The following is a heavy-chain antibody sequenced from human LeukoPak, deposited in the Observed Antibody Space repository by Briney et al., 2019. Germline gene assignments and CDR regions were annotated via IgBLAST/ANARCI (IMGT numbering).Heavy chain of an antibody. Sequence: SVKVSCKASGGTYSSYAISWVRQAPGQGLEWMGRIIPIFGTANYAQKFQGRATITTDESTSTAYMELSSLRTEDTAAYYWSRERSYGSGEAVGYWGQGALVTVSS. V-gene: IGHV1-69*05. CDR3: SRERSYGSGEAVGY. CDR2: IIPIFGTA. J-gene: IGHJ4*02. D-gene: IGHD3-10*01. CDR1: GGTYSSYA.